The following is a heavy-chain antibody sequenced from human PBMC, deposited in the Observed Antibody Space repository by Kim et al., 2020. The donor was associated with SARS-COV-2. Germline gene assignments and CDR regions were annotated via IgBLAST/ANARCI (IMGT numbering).Heavy chain of an antibody. CDR1: GGSITSRSYY. CDR2: ISYSGGT. V-gene: IGHV4-39*07. J-gene: IGHJ4*02. D-gene: IGHD2-15*01. CDR3: GRERFCGGRCTYPYDS. Sequence: SETLSLTCSVSGGSITSRSYYWGWIRQPPGKGLEWIGSISYSGGTHYSPSLKSRVAISLDTSKNQFSLNLNSVTAADTAVYYCGRERFCGGRCTYPYDSWGQGIRVTVSS.